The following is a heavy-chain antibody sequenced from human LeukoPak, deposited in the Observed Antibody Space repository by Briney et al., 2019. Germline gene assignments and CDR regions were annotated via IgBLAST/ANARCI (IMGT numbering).Heavy chain of an antibody. J-gene: IGHJ4*02. CDR3: ARGYCSSTSCYLDY. CDR2: IYPGDSDT. V-gene: IGHV5-51*01. D-gene: IGHD2-2*01. Sequence: YWIGWVRQMPGKGLEWMGIIYPGDSDTRYSPSFQGQVTISADKSISTAYLQWSSLKASDTAMYYCARGYCSSTSCYLDYWGQGTLVTVSS. CDR1: YW.